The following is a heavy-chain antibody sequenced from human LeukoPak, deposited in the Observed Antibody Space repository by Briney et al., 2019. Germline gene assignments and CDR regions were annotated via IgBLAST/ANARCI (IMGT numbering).Heavy chain of an antibody. J-gene: IGHJ3*02. V-gene: IGHV3-23*01. Sequence: GGSLRLSCAASGFTFSSYAMSWVRQAPGKGLEWVSAISGSGGSTYYADSVKGRFTISRDSSKNTLYLQMNSLRAEDTAVYYCANDYGGNEDAFDIWGQGTMVTVSS. D-gene: IGHD4-23*01. CDR1: GFTFSSYA. CDR3: ANDYGGNEDAFDI. CDR2: ISGSGGST.